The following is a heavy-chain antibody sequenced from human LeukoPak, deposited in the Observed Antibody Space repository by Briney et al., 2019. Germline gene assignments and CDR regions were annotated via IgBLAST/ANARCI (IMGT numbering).Heavy chain of an antibody. D-gene: IGHD3-3*01. V-gene: IGHV5-51*01. CDR2: IYPGDSDT. J-gene: IGHJ6*03. CDR1: GYSFTSYW. CDR3: ARQESITIFGVAHYYMDV. Sequence: GESLKISCKGSGYSFTSYWIGWVRQMPGKGLEWMEIIYPGDSDTRYSPSFQGQVTISADKSISTAYLQWSSLKASDTAMYYCARQESITIFGVAHYYMDVWGKGTTVTVSS.